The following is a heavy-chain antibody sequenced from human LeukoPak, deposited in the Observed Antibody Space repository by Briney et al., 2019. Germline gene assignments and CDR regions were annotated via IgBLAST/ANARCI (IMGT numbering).Heavy chain of an antibody. D-gene: IGHD2-2*01. CDR3: ARDASRDQYQLLPHYFDY. J-gene: IGHJ4*02. Sequence: ASVKVSCKASGYTFTGYYMHWVRQAPGQGLEWMGIINPSGGSTSYAQKFQGRVTMTRDMSTSTVYMELSSLRSEDTAVYYCARDASRDQYQLLPHYFDYWGQGTLVTVSS. CDR2: INPSGGST. CDR1: GYTFTGYY. V-gene: IGHV1-46*01.